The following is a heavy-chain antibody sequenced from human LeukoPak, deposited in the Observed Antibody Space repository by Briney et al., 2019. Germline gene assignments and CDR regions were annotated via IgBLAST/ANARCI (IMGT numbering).Heavy chain of an antibody. J-gene: IGHJ2*01. CDR1: GYTFTGHY. CDR3: ARDVYTSGWRYFDL. D-gene: IGHD6-19*01. Sequence: ASVKVSCKASGYTFTGHYMHWVRQAPGQGPEWMAWINPNSGDTNYAQKFQGRVTLTRDASIGTAYMEMNRLTYDDTAIYYCARDVYTSGWRYFDLWGHGTLVTVSS. CDR2: INPNSGDT. V-gene: IGHV1-2*02.